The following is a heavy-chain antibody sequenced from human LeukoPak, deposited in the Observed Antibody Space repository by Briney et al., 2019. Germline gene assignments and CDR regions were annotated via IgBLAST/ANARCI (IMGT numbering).Heavy chain of an antibody. D-gene: IGHD1-26*01. CDR3: AIHESSIPY. CDR1: GLTFSNYA. Sequence: GGSLRLSCAASGLTFSNYAMTWVRQAPGNGQGWVSGISAGSGSTYYADSVKGRFTISRDNSKNTLYLQMSSLRAEGTAIYYCAIHESSIPYWGQGTLVTVSS. J-gene: IGHJ4*02. V-gene: IGHV3-23*01. CDR2: ISAGSGST.